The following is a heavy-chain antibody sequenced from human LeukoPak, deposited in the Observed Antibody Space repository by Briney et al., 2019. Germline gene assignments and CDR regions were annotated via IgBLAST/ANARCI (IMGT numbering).Heavy chain of an antibody. V-gene: IGHV1-46*01. CDR1: GYTFISYY. Sequence: ASVKVSCKASGYTFISYYIHWVRQAPGQGLEWMGIISPSGGSTTYAQKVQGRVIMTRDMSTSTVYMELSSLRSEDTAVYYCAREALPNYYEGSTYGDCFDYWGLGTLVTVAS. D-gene: IGHD3-22*01. J-gene: IGHJ4*02. CDR3: AREALPNYYEGSTYGDCFDY. CDR2: ISPSGGST.